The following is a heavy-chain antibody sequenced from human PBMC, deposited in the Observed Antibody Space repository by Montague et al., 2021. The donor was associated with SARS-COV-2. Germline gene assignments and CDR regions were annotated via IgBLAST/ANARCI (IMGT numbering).Heavy chain of an antibody. D-gene: IGHD3-10*01. CDR2: IWYDGSNQ. J-gene: IGHJ6*02. V-gene: IGHV3-33*08. CDR1: GFTFSSYD. CDR3: AREYSAPRWFGEYNRYGMDV. Sequence: SLRLSCAASGFTFSSYDMHWVRQAPGKGLEWAAVIWYDGSNQYYGDSVKGRFTVSRDNSKNTLYLQMNSLRAEDTAVYYCAREYSAPRWFGEYNRYGMDVWGQGTTGTVSS.